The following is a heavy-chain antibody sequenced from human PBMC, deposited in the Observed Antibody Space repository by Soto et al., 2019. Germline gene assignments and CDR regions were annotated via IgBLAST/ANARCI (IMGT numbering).Heavy chain of an antibody. D-gene: IGHD2-15*01. J-gene: IGHJ4*02. CDR1: GYSFISQW. CDR2: IYPGDSDT. V-gene: IGHV5-51*01. Sequence: GESLKISCKGSGYSFISQWIGWVRQMPGKGLDWMGIIYPGDSDTRYSPSFQGQVTISADEPTSTAYLQWSSLKASDTAIYYCVRRSPDTYSLDYWGQGTLVTVSS. CDR3: VRRSPDTYSLDY.